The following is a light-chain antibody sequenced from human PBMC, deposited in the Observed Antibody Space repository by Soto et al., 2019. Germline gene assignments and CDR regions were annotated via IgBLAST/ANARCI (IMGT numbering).Light chain of an antibody. CDR2: DGS. CDR3: QQRRSWPLT. V-gene: IGKV3-11*01. Sequence: EIVLTQSPATLSLSPGERDTLSCRASQSISSYLAWYQQKPGQAPRLLIYDGSNRATGIPARFSGSGSETDFTLTISSLEPEDFASYYCQQRRSWPLTFGGGTKVDIK. J-gene: IGKJ4*01. CDR1: QSISSY.